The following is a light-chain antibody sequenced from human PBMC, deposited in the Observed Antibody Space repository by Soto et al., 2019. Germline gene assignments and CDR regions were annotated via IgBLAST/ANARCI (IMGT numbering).Light chain of an antibody. CDR1: QRVSSSS. CDR3: QQYGSSPYT. CDR2: GAS. J-gene: IGKJ2*01. V-gene: IGKV3-20*01. Sequence: EIVLTQSPGTLSLSPGERAPLSSRPSQRVSSSSVAWYQQKPGQAPRLLIYGASSRATGIPDSFSGSGSGTDFTLTIYRLEPEDFAVYYCQQYGSSPYTFGQGTKLEIK.